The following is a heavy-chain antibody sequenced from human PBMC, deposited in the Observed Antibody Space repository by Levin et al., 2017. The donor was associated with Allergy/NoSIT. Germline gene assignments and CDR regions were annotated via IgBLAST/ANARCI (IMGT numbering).Heavy chain of an antibody. Sequence: PSETLSLTCAVSGGSIYSDYYWMWIRQPPGKGLEWVGYIFYSGSTYYNPSLESRLSISVDTSKNHFSLRLHSVTPADTAVYFCARAPVVPSGTTAYSYYMDVWGTGTTVTVSS. CDR1: GGSIYSDYY. CDR3: ARAPVVPSGTTAYSYYMDV. J-gene: IGHJ6*03. D-gene: IGHD1-7*01. V-gene: IGHV4-30-4*01. CDR2: IFYSGST.